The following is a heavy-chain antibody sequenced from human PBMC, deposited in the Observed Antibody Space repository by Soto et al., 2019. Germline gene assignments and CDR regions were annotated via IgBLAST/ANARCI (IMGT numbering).Heavy chain of an antibody. D-gene: IGHD6-19*01. Sequence: QVQLVQSGAEVKKPGSSVKVSCKASGGTFSSYAISWVRQAPGQGLEWMGGFIPIFGTANYAQKVQGRVTITADEAKSAAYMELSSLRSEDTAVYGGACDVLIAVAGRMFDPWGQGTLVTVSS. CDR2: FIPIFGTA. CDR3: ACDVLIAVAGRMFDP. J-gene: IGHJ5*02. V-gene: IGHV1-69*01. CDR1: GGTFSSYA.